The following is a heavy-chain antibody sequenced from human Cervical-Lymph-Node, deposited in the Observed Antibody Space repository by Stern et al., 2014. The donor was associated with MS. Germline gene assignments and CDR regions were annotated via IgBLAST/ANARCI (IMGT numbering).Heavy chain of an antibody. CDR1: GFKFSSYW. CDR2: INQRGSVK. V-gene: IGHV3-7*01. J-gene: IGHJ3*01. D-gene: IGHD2-15*01. CDR3: ARDFSPDIGDLYYDALDV. Sequence: EVQLAESGGGLVQPGGSLRLSCAASGFKFSSYWMTWVRQAPGKGLAWVANINQRGSVKWYVDSVKDRFTVSRDNDKNSVYLQMNSLKDEDTAVYYCARDFSPDIGDLYYDALDVWGQGTMVSVSS.